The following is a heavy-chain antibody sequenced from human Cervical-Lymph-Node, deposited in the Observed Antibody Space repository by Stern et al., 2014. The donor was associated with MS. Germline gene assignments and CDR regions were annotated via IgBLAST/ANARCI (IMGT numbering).Heavy chain of an antibody. Sequence: VQLVESGGGLVKPGGSLRLSCAASGFTFRDYYMSWIRQAPGEGLEWVSYISSSSSYTNYADSVTGRFTISRDNAKNSLYLQMNSLRAEDTAVYYCATYLQDQKLTDSFDYWGQGTLVTVSS. V-gene: IGHV3-11*06. CDR1: GFTFRDYY. D-gene: IGHD4/OR15-4a*01. CDR3: ATYLQDQKLTDSFDY. J-gene: IGHJ4*02. CDR2: ISSSSSYT.